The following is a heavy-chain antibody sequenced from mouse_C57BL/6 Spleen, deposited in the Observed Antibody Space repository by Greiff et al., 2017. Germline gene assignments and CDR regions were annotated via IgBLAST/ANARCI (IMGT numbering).Heavy chain of an antibody. Sequence: VQLVESGAELVKPGASVKISCKASGYAFSSYWMNWVKQRPGKGLEWIGQIYPGDGDTNYNGKFKGKATLTADKSSSTAYMQLSSLTSEDSAVYFCARLTPDYAMDYGGQGTSVTVSS. CDR3: ARLTPDYAMDY. CDR1: GYAFSSYW. CDR2: IYPGDGDT. D-gene: IGHD1-1*01. V-gene: IGHV1-80*01. J-gene: IGHJ4*01.